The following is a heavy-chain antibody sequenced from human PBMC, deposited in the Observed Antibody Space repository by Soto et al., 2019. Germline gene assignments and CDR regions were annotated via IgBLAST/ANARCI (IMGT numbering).Heavy chain of an antibody. J-gene: IGHJ6*02. CDR3: ARAPHPEVNYYDSSGYLSPYYYGMDV. Sequence: SETLSLTCTVSGGSTSSGDYYWSWIRQPPGKGLEWIGYIYYSGSTYYNPSLKSRVTISVDTSKNQFSLKLSSVTAADTAVYYCARAPHPEVNYYDSSGYLSPYYYGMDVWGQGTTVTVSS. CDR2: IYYSGST. V-gene: IGHV4-30-4*01. D-gene: IGHD3-22*01. CDR1: GGSTSSGDYY.